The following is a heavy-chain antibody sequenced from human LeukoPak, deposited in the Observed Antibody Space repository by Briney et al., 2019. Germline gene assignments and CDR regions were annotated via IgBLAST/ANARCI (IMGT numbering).Heavy chain of an antibody. J-gene: IGHJ4*02. Sequence: PGGSLRLSCAASGFTFSSYAMSRVRQGPEKGLEWVSTISGGGDTTYYADSVRGRFTVSRDASKNTLFLQMNSLRAEDTAVYYCAKDAGEGSGWYYFDYWGQGTLVTVSS. CDR3: AKDAGEGSGWYYFDY. D-gene: IGHD6-13*01. V-gene: IGHV3-23*01. CDR1: GFTFSSYA. CDR2: ISGGGDTT.